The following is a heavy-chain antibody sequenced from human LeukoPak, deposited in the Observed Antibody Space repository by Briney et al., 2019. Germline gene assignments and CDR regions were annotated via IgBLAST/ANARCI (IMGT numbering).Heavy chain of an antibody. D-gene: IGHD3-3*01. CDR1: GFTFSSHA. V-gene: IGHV3-23*01. CDR2: ISGASGAT. Sequence: GGSLRLSCAGSGFTFSSHAMSWVRRAPGKGLDWVSTISGASGATYYADSVKGRFTISRDNSKSTLFLQMNSLRADDTAIYYCALLPVSGRSPILLWGQGTLVTVSS. CDR3: ALLPVSGRSPILL. J-gene: IGHJ4*02.